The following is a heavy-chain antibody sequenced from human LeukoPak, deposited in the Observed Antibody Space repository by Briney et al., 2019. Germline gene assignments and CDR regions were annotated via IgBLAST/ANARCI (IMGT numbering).Heavy chain of an antibody. CDR3: AKAVSSSLYDHFDY. Sequence: GGSLRLSCAASGFTFSTYAISWVRQAPGEGLEWVSAICGSGGSTYYADSVKGRFTISRDNSKNTLYLQMNSLRAEDTAVYYCAKAVSSSLYDHFDYWGQGTLVTVSS. V-gene: IGHV3-23*01. CDR1: GFTFSTYA. D-gene: IGHD6-13*01. CDR2: ICGSGGST. J-gene: IGHJ4*02.